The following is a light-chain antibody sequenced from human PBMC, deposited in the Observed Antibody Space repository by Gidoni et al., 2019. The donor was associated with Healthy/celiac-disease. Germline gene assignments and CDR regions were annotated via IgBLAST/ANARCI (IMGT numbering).Light chain of an antibody. Sequence: QSVLTHPPSASGTPGQRVTISCSGSSSNIGSNTVNWYQQLPGTAPTLLIYSNNQRPSGVPDRFSGSKSGTSASLAISGLQSEDEADYYCAAWDDSLNGPVFGGGTKLTVL. CDR2: SNN. V-gene: IGLV1-44*01. CDR1: SSNIGSNT. J-gene: IGLJ2*01. CDR3: AAWDDSLNGPV.